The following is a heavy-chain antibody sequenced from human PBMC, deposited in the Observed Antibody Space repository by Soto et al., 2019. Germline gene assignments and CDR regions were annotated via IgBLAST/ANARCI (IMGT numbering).Heavy chain of an antibody. Sequence: GESLKISCKGSGYSFTSYWISWVRQMPGKGLEWMGRIDPSDSYTNYSPSFQGHVTISADKSISTAYLQWSSLKASDTAMYYCARQGLAVAGPYYYCGMDVWGQGTTVTVSS. CDR3: ARQGLAVAGPYYYCGMDV. CDR2: IDPSDSYT. CDR1: GYSFTSYW. J-gene: IGHJ6*02. D-gene: IGHD6-19*01. V-gene: IGHV5-10-1*01.